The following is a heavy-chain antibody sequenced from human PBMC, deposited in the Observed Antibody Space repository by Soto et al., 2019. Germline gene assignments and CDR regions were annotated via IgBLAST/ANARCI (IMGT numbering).Heavy chain of an antibody. J-gene: IGHJ4*02. Sequence: GGSLRLSCAASGFTFSSYAMSWVRQAPGKGLEWVSVISGSGGSTYYADSVKGRFAISRDNSKNTLYLQMNSLRAEDTAVYYCAKSSSSWYYFDYWGQRTLVTVSS. CDR1: GFTFSSYA. D-gene: IGHD6-13*01. V-gene: IGHV3-23*01. CDR2: ISGSGGST. CDR3: AKSSSSWYYFDY.